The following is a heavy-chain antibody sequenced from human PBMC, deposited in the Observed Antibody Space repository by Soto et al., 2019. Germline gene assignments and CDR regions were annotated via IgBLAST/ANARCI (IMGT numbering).Heavy chain of an antibody. V-gene: IGHV4-34*01. D-gene: IGHD1-7*01. CDR1: GGFVSSGSYY. CDR2: MSHSGGT. J-gene: IGHJ3*02. Sequence: QVQLQQWGAGLLKASETLSLTCAVYGGFVSSGSYYWSWIRQPPGKGLEWIGEMSHSGGTHFNPSLKSRVSISVDRSKNQFSLKMSSVTAAATALYYCARVERASATTVVHAFDIWGPGTMVIVSS. CDR3: ARVERASATTVVHAFDI.